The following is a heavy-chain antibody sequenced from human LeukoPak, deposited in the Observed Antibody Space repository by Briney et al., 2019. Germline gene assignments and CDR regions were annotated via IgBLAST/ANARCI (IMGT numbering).Heavy chain of an antibody. CDR2: IYPGDSET. CDR3: ARLTNAYLDY. Sequence: GGSLKISCKGSGYRFTIYWIGWVRQMPGKGLEWMGIIYPGDSETRYSPSFQGQVTISVDKSISTAYLQWSSLKASDSAMYYCARLTNAYLDYWGQGTLVTVSS. CDR1: GYRFTIYW. V-gene: IGHV5-51*01. J-gene: IGHJ4*02. D-gene: IGHD2-2*01.